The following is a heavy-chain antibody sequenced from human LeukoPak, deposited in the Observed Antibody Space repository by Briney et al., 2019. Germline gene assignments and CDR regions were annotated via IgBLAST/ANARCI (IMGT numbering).Heavy chain of an antibody. CDR3: ARGHSPVTTKVSYFQH. V-gene: IGHV4-34*01. CDR1: GGSFSGYY. J-gene: IGHJ1*01. CDR2: INHSGST. D-gene: IGHD4-17*01. Sequence: PSETLSLTCAVYGGSFSGYYWSWIRQPPGKGLEWIGEINHSGSTNYNPSLKSRVTILIDTSKNQFSLKLSSVTAADTAVYYCARGHSPVTTKVSYFQHWGQGTLVTVSS.